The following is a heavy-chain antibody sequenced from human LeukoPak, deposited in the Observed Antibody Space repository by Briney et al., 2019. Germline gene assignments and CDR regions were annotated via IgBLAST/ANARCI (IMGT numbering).Heavy chain of an antibody. D-gene: IGHD6-19*01. J-gene: IGHJ4*02. V-gene: IGHV3-30*03. Sequence: GSLILSCAASGFTFSSYGMHWVRQAPGKGLAWVAVISYDGSNKYYADSVKGRFTISRDNSKNTLYLQMNSLRAEDTAVYYCARPGSGWYYFDYWGQGTLVTVSS. CDR1: GFTFSSYG. CDR3: ARPGSGWYYFDY. CDR2: ISYDGSNK.